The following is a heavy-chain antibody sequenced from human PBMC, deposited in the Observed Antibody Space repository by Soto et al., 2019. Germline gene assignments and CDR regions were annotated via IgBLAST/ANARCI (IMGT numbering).Heavy chain of an antibody. CDR1: GGSISSSSYY. CDR2: IYYSGST. D-gene: IGHD2-15*01. Sequence: QLQLQESGPGLVKPSETLSLTCTVSGGSISSSSYYWGWIRQPPGKGLEWIGSIYYSGSTYYNPSPKSRVTIPLEPSKNQFSLKLSSVTAADTAVYYCARHTPAISISDHWGQGTLVTVSS. J-gene: IGHJ4*02. CDR3: ARHTPAISISDH. V-gene: IGHV4-39*01.